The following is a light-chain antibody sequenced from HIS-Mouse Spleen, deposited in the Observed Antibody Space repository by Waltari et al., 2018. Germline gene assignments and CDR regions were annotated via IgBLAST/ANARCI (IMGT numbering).Light chain of an antibody. Sequence: SYELTQPPPLSVSTGQTARITCSGEPLPKKYSYLSQQMSGQAPVLLIYEDSKRPSGIPERFSGSSSGTMATLTISGAQVEDEADYYCYSTDSSGNHRVFGGGTKLTVL. CDR3: YSTDSSGNHRV. CDR2: EDS. V-gene: IGLV3-10*01. CDR1: PLPKKY. J-gene: IGLJ2*01.